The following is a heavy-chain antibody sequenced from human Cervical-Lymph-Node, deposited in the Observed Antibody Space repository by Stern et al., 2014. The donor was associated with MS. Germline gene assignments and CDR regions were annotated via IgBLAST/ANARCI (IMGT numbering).Heavy chain of an antibody. CDR3: AKEGSLLSYFDY. CDR1: GFTFDDYA. Sequence: EVQLVESGGGLVQPGRSLRLSCAASGFTFDDYAMHWVRQAPGKGLEWVSGISWNSGSIGYADSVKGRFTISRDNAKNSLYLQMNSLRAEDTALYYCAKEGSLLSYFDYWGQGTLVTVSS. J-gene: IGHJ4*02. D-gene: IGHD2-2*01. CDR2: ISWNSGSI. V-gene: IGHV3-9*01.